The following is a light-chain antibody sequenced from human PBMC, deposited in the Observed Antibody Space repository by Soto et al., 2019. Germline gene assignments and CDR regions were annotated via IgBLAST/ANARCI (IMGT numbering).Light chain of an antibody. CDR1: SSDVGGYNY. J-gene: IGLJ1*01. V-gene: IGLV2-14*01. Sequence: QSVLTQPASVSGSPGQSITISCTGTSSDVGGYNYVSWYQQHPGKAPKLMTYDVSNRPSGFSNRFSGSKSGNTASLTISGLQAEDEADYYCSSYTSSSTLVFGTGTKLTVL. CDR3: SSYTSSSTLV. CDR2: DVS.